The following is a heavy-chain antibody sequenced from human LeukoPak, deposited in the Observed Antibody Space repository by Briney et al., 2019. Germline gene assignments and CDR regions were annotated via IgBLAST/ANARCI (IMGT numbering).Heavy chain of an antibody. CDR2: IKQDGSEK. Sequence: GGSLRLSCAASGFTFSRFWMTWVRQAPGEGLEWVANIKQDGSEKYYVDSVKGRFTISRDNAKNSLYLQMNSLRAEDTAVYYCAREGEGYFDYWGQGTLVTVSS. CDR1: GFTFSRFW. D-gene: IGHD3-16*01. CDR3: AREGEGYFDY. J-gene: IGHJ4*02. V-gene: IGHV3-7*01.